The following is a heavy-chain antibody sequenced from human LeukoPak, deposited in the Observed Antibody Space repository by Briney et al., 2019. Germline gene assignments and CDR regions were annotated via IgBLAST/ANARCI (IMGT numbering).Heavy chain of an antibody. Sequence: GVSLRLSCAASGFTFSSYAMHWVRQAPGKGLEWVAVISYDGSNKYYADSVKGRFTISRDNSKNTLYLQMNSLRAEDTAVYYCARAQVPIVVVPAAIDYWGQGTLVTVSS. CDR3: ARAQVPIVVVPAAIDY. D-gene: IGHD2-2*01. CDR1: GFTFSSYA. CDR2: ISYDGSNK. J-gene: IGHJ4*02. V-gene: IGHV3-30-3*01.